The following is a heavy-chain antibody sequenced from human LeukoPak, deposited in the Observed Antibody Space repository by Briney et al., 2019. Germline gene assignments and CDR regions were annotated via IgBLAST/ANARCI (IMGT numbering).Heavy chain of an antibody. CDR2: INHSGST. D-gene: IGHD3-22*01. J-gene: IGHJ4*02. CDR1: GVSFSGYY. CDR3: ARVPYYYDSSGFSRRFYYFDY. V-gene: IGHV4-34*01. Sequence: SETLSLTCAVYGVSFSGYYWSWIRQPPGKGLEWIGEINHSGSTNYNPSLKSRVTISVDTSKNQFYLKLSSVTAADTAVYYCARVPYYYDSSGFSRRFYYFDYWGQGTLVTVSS.